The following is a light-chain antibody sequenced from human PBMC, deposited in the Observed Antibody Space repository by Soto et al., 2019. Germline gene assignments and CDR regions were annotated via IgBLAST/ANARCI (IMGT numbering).Light chain of an antibody. CDR1: QGITNS. V-gene: IGKV1-27*01. J-gene: IGKJ3*01. CDR3: QKNNSVPFT. Sequence: DIQMTQSPSSLSASVGDRVTITCRASQGITNSLAWYQQKPGKIPKLMIYAASTLQSGVPSRFSGSGTGTDYNLSISSLQPENVATYYCQKNNSVPFTCGPGTKVDIK. CDR2: AAS.